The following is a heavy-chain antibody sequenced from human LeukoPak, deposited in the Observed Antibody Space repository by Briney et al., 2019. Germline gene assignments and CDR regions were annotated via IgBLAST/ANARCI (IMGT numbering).Heavy chain of an antibody. CDR1: GYTFTGYY. CDR3: ARAHYGSGSSFDY. CDR2: INPNSVGT. J-gene: IGHJ4*02. V-gene: IGHV1-2*02. D-gene: IGHD3-10*01. Sequence: ASVKVSCKASGYTFTGYYMHWVRQAPGQGLEWMGWINPNSVGTNYAQKFQGRVTMTRDTSISTASMELSTLRSDDTAVYYCARAHYGSGSSFDYWGQGTLVTVSS.